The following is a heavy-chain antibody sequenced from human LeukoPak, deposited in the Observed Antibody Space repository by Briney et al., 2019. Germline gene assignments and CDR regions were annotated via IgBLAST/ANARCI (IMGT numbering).Heavy chain of an antibody. CDR3: ASKYQLLWGIDY. D-gene: IGHD2-2*01. J-gene: IGHJ4*02. Sequence: PGGSLRLSCAASGFTFSSYSMNWVRQAPGKGLEWVSSISSSSSYIYYADSVKGRFTISRDNAENSLYLQMNSLRAEDTAVYYCASKYQLLWGIDYWGQGTLVTVSS. V-gene: IGHV3-21*01. CDR1: GFTFSSYS. CDR2: ISSSSSYI.